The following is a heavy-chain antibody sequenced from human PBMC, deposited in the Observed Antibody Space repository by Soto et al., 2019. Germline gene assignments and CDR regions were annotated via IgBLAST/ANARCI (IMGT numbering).Heavy chain of an antibody. V-gene: IGHV3-11*05. D-gene: IGHD3-9*01. CDR3: ARDLGDILTGYYSNTFDY. CDR2: ISSSSSYT. CDR1: GLTFSDYY. J-gene: IGHJ4*02. Sequence: PGGALRLCCAASGLTFSDYYMSWIRQAPGKGLEWVSYISSSSSYTNYADSVKGRFTISRDNAKNSLYLQMNSLRAEDTAVYYCARDLGDILTGYYSNTFDYWGQGT.